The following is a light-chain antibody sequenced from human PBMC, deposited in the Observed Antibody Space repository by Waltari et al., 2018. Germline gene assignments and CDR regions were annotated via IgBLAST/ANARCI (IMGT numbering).Light chain of an antibody. V-gene: IGLV1-40*01. CDR3: QSYDITVTGVI. CDR2: GDT. CDR1: SSTLGAGLD. J-gene: IGLJ2*01. Sequence: QSVLTQPPSVSGAPGQRVTISCTGTSSTLGAGLDVPSYKQIPGTAPTPLIYGDTNRPSLVPDRFSGSKSDTSASLAITGLQADDEAHYYCQSYDITVTGVIFGGGTRLTVL.